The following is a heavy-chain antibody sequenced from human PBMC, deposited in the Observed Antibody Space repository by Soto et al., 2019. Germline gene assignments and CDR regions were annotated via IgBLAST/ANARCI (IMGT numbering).Heavy chain of an antibody. J-gene: IGHJ6*02. V-gene: IGHV1-69*13. CDR1: GGTFSSYA. D-gene: IGHD2-2*01. Sequence: SVKVSCRASGGTFSSYAISWVRQAPGQGLEWMGGIIPIFGTANYAQKFQGRVTITADESTSTAYMELSSLRSEDTAVYYCARVRYAKAYYYYGMDVWGQGTTVTVSS. CDR2: IIPIFGTA. CDR3: ARVRYAKAYYYYGMDV.